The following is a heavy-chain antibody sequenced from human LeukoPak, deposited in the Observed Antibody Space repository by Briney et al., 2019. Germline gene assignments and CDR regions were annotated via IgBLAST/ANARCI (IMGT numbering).Heavy chain of an antibody. CDR2: IYPGDSDT. CDR1: GYGFTSYW. CDR3: ARQYRRYSSGWSNDAFDI. D-gene: IGHD6-19*01. V-gene: IGHV5-51*01. Sequence: GESLKISCKGSGYGFTSYWIGWVRQMPGKGLEWMGIIYPGDSDTRYSPSFQGQVTISADKSISTAYLQWSSLKASDTAMYYCARQYRRYSSGWSNDAFDIWGQGTMVTVSS. J-gene: IGHJ3*02.